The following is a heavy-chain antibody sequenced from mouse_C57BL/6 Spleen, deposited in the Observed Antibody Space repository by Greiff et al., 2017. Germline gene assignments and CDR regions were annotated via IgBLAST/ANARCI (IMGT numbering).Heavy chain of an antibody. CDR3: ARGLNWHYAMDY. Sequence: VQLQQSGAELVRPGASVKLSCKASGCTFTDYYINWVKQRPGQGLEWIARIYPGSGNTYYNEKFKGKATLTVDTSSSTAYMQLSSLTSEDSAVYYCARGLNWHYAMDYWGQGTSVTVSS. V-gene: IGHV1-76*01. CDR1: GCTFTDYY. J-gene: IGHJ4*01. D-gene: IGHD4-1*01. CDR2: IYPGSGNT.